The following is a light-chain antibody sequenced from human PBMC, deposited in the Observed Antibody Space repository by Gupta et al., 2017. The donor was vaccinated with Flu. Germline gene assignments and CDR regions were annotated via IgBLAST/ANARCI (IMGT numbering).Light chain of an antibody. Sequence: DIVMTQSPYSLAVSLGERATIHCKSSQSVLYSYNNKNYLAWYQQKPGQPPKLLIYWASTREAGIPDRFSGSGSGTDFTLTISSLQAEDVAVYYCQQSYNTPKTFGQGTKVEIK. CDR2: WAS. V-gene: IGKV4-1*01. J-gene: IGKJ1*01. CDR1: QSVLYSYNNKNY. CDR3: QQSYNTPKT.